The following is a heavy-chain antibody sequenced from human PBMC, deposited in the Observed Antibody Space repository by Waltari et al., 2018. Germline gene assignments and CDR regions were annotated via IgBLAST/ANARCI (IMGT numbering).Heavy chain of an antibody. J-gene: IGHJ6*03. Sequence: EVQLVEYGGGLVKPGGSLRLSCAASGVTFSSYSLNWVRQAPGKGLEWVSSISSSISYIYYADSVKGRFTISRDNAKNSLYLQMNSLRAEDTAVYYCARGLRAPRGYMDVWGKGTTVTVSS. CDR3: ARGLRAPRGYMDV. V-gene: IGHV3-21*01. CDR1: GVTFSSYS. D-gene: IGHD3-10*01. CDR2: ISSSISYI.